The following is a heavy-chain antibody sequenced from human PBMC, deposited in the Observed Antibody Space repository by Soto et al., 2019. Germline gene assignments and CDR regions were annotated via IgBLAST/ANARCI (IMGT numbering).Heavy chain of an antibody. Sequence: QVTVKESGPVLVKPTETLTLTCTVSAFSLSNAALGVSWIRQPPGKALEWLAHIFSNDEKSYSTSLKRRLVISKATSKSQVVLTMATIDPVDTATSFCACTDTTRWYMFDSWGQGTLVTVSS. CDR2: IFSNDEK. J-gene: IGHJ5*01. D-gene: IGHD6-13*01. CDR1: AFSLSNAALG. CDR3: ACTDTTRWYMFDS. V-gene: IGHV2-26*04.